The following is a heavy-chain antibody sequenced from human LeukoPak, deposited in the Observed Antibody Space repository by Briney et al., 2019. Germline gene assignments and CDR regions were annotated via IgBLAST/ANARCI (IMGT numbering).Heavy chain of an antibody. J-gene: IGHJ4*02. CDR3: AKDPHQRIAVAGYFDY. Sequence: GRSLRLSCAASGFTFSSYGMHWVRQAPGKGLEWVAVIWYDGSNKNHADSGKGRFTISRDNSKNTLYLQMNSLRVEDTAVYYCAKDPHQRIAVAGYFDYWGQGTLVTVSS. CDR2: IWYDGSNK. V-gene: IGHV3-33*06. CDR1: GFTFSSYG. D-gene: IGHD6-19*01.